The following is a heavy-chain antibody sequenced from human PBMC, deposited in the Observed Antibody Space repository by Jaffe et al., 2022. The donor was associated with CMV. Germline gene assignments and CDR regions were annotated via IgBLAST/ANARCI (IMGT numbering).Heavy chain of an antibody. CDR2: IYHSGST. CDR3: AHVGGSCSGGRCNSVGWFGP. CDR1: GGSFGPNNW. V-gene: IGHV4-4*02. Sequence: QVQLQESGPRLVKPSGTLSLTCTVSGGSFGPNNWWSWVRQSPGKGLEWIGEIYHSGSTTYNPSLKSRVVISVDKFKRQFSLRLSSVTAADTATYYCAHVGGSCSGGRCNSVGWFGPWGQGIRVIVSS. J-gene: IGHJ5*02. D-gene: IGHD2-15*01.